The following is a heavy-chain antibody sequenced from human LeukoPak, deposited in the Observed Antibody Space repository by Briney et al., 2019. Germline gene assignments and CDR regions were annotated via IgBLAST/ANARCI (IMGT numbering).Heavy chain of an antibody. CDR2: IKSKTHGGTT. J-gene: IGHJ3*02. CDR3: TTVEYAAFDI. D-gene: IGHD2/OR15-2a*01. CDR1: GFTFSSAW. V-gene: IGHV3-15*01. Sequence: KAGGSLRLSCAASGFTFSSAWMSWVRQAPGKGLEWVGLIKSKTHGGTTDYAAPVKGRFTISRDDSRNTLYLQMNSLKTEDAAIYYCTTVEYAAFDIWGQGTMVTVSS.